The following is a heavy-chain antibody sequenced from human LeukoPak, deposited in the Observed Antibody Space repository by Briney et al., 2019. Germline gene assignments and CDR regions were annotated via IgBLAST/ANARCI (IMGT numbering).Heavy chain of an antibody. CDR2: ISSSGTYI. CDR3: ARERVITMIVVITPEDAFDI. J-gene: IGHJ3*02. CDR1: GFTFSSDS. Sequence: GGSLRLSCAASGFTFSSDSVTWVRQAPGKGLEWVSTISSSGTYIFYADSVKGRFTISRDNAKKSLYLQMNSLRAEDTAVYYCARERVITMIVVITPEDAFDIWGQGTMVTVSS. D-gene: IGHD3-22*01. V-gene: IGHV3-21*01.